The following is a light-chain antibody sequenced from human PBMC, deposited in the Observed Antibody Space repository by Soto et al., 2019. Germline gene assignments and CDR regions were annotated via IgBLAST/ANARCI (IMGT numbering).Light chain of an antibody. CDR2: GAS. J-gene: IGKJ1*01. Sequence: EIVLTQSPGTLSLSPGERATLSCRASQSVSSSYLAWYQQKPGQAPRLLIYGASSRATGIPARFSGSGSGTDFTLTISRLEPEDFAVYYCQQYGSSSWTFGQGTKVEI. CDR3: QQYGSSSWT. V-gene: IGKV3-20*01. CDR1: QSVSSSY.